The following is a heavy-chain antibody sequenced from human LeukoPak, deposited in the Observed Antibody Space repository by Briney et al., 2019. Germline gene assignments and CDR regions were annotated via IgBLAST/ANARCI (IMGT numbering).Heavy chain of an antibody. CDR2: MNPNSGNT. Sequence: GASVKVSCKASGSTFRRYDINWVRQATGQGLEWMGCMNPNSGNTGYAQKFQGRVTMTRNTSISTAYMELSSLRSEDTAVYYCARGIGSTTVTTLEYYFDYWGQGTLVTVPS. D-gene: IGHD4-17*01. J-gene: IGHJ4*02. CDR3: ARGIGSTTVTTLEYYFDY. CDR1: GSTFRRYD. V-gene: IGHV1-8*01.